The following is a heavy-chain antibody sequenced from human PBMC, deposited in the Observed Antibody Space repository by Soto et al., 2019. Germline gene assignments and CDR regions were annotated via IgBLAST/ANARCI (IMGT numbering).Heavy chain of an antibody. CDR1: ADTFSSSA. V-gene: IGHV1-69*01. CDR2: IIPFFHAA. J-gene: IGHJ6*02. Sequence: QVQLVQSGAEVKKPGSSVKVSCKASADTFSSSAFSWVRQAPGQGLEWMGGIIPFFHAANYAQRFQGRVTITADESKSTVYMELNSLISEDTALYHCASDLISNYHYYGMDVWGQGTTVTVSS. CDR3: ASDLISNYHYYGMDV.